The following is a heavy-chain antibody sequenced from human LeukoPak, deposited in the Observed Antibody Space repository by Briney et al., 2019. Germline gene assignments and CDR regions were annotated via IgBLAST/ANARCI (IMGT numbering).Heavy chain of an antibody. J-gene: IGHJ5*02. CDR3: ARGVEYYDFWSGYPNIPYYKWFDP. Sequence: SVKVSCKASGGTFSSYTISWVRQAPGQGLEWMGRIIPILGIANYAQKFQGRVTITADKSTSTAYMELSRLRSEDTAVYYCARGVEYYDFWSGYPNIPYYKWFDPWGQGTLVTASS. CDR2: IIPILGIA. V-gene: IGHV1-69*02. D-gene: IGHD3-3*01. CDR1: GGTFSSYT.